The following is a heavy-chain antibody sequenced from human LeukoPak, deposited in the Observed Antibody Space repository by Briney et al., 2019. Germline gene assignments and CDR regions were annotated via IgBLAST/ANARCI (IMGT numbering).Heavy chain of an antibody. CDR1: GVSFSGYY. J-gene: IGHJ4*02. CDR3: ARAVGTSRNFFDY. Sequence: SETLSLTCAVYGVSFSGYYWSWIRQPPGKGLEWIGEINHSGSTNYNPSLKSRVTISVDTSKNQFSLNLSSVTAADTAMYYCARAVGTSRNFFDYWGQGTLVTVSS. CDR2: INHSGST. D-gene: IGHD4-23*01. V-gene: IGHV4-34*01.